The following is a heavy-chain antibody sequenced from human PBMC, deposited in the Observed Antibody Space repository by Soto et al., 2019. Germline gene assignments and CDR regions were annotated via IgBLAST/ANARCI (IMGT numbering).Heavy chain of an antibody. J-gene: IGHJ4*02. CDR1: GGSISSGGSS. V-gene: IGHV4-30-2*01. Sequence: SETLSLTCAVSGGSISSGGSSWSWIRQPPGQGLEWIGYVYHTGNTHYNPSLKSRVTISVDRSKNQFSLKLNSVTAADTAVYYCARHSDYLDYWGQGALVTVSS. CDR3: ARHSDYLDY. D-gene: IGHD1-26*01. CDR2: VYHTGNT.